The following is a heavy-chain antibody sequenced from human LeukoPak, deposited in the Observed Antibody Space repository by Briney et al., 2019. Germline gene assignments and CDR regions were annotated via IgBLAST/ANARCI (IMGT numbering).Heavy chain of an antibody. CDR2: INHSGST. J-gene: IGHJ1*01. CDR1: GGSFSGYY. D-gene: IGHD5-18*01. Sequence: SETLSLTRAVYGGSFSGYYWSWIRQPPGKGLEWIGEINHSGSTNYNPSLKSRVTISVDTSKNQFSLKLSSVTAADTAVYYCARGGYSYGYMVLRYFQHWGQGTLVTVSS. CDR3: ARGGYSYGYMVLRYFQH. V-gene: IGHV4-34*01.